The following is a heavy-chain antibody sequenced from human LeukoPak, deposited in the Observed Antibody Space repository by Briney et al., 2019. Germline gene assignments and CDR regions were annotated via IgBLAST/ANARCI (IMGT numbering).Heavy chain of an antibody. CDR1: GYSISTSYY. D-gene: IGHD2-15*01. CDR2: IYHSGNT. Sequence: SETLSLTCTVSGYSISTSYYWGWIRQPPGKGLEWIGSIYHSGNTYYNPSLKSRVTISVDTSKNQFSLKLSSVTAADTAVYYCARDNIVVVAATKAYYFDYWGQGTLVTVSS. CDR3: ARDNIVVVAATKAYYFDY. V-gene: IGHV4-38-2*02. J-gene: IGHJ4*02.